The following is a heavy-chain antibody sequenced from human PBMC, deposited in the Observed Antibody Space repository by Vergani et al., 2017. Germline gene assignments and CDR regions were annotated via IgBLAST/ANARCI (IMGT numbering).Heavy chain of an antibody. CDR2: IRDDGSNK. J-gene: IGHJ4*02. D-gene: IGHD3-10*01. V-gene: IGHV3-30*02. CDR3: AKDGLAYGSGSWYY. Sequence: QVQLVESGGGVVQPGGSLRLSCAASGFSFSSFGMHWVRQAPGKGLEWVTFIRDDGSNKYYADSVKGRFTISRDNSKNTVYLQMNSLRTGDTAVYYCAKDGLAYGSGSWYYWGRGTLVTVSS. CDR1: GFSFSSFG.